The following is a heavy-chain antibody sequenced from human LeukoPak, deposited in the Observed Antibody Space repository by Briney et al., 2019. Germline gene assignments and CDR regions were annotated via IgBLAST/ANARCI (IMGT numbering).Heavy chain of an antibody. CDR3: VRGEYSSSWHSEYFHY. V-gene: IGHV3-33*01. CDR2: IWNDGSIK. J-gene: IGHJ1*01. CDR1: GFIFSNYG. D-gene: IGHD6-13*01. Sequence: PGGSLRLSCAPSGFIFSNYGMHWVRQAPGKGLEWVAIIWNDGSIKYYADSVKGRFTISRDNAKNTLYLQMNSLRVEDTAMYYCVRGEYSSSWHSEYFHYWGQGTLVTVSS.